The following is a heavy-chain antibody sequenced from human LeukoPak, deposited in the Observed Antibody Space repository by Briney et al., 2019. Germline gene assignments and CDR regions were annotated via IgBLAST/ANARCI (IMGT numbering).Heavy chain of an antibody. CDR3: AKDQGMLSRRYYDGMDV. Sequence: PPGRSLRLSCAASGFTVSSYCMQWVRQAPGKGLEWVAVISYDGSNKYYADSVKGRFTISRDNSKNTLYLQMNSLRAEDTAVYYCAKDQGMLSRRYYDGMDVWGQGTTVTVSS. D-gene: IGHD2-8*01. CDR1: GFTVSSYC. CDR2: ISYDGSNK. V-gene: IGHV3-30*18. J-gene: IGHJ6*02.